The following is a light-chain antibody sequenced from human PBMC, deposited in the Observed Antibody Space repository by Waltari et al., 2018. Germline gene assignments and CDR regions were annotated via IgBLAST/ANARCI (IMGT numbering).Light chain of an antibody. J-gene: IGKJ1*01. CDR1: RSVSNW. CDR3: QQYNDYATWA. Sequence: CRASRSVSNWVAWYQQESGKAPKLLIYETSSLRSGVPSRFSGSGSGTEFTLTITSLQPDDFATYYCQQYNDYATWAFGQGTKVEVK. CDR2: ETS. V-gene: IGKV1-5*03.